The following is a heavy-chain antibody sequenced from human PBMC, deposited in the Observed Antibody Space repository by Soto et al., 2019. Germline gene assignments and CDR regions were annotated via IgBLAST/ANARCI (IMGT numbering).Heavy chain of an antibody. Sequence: SETLSLTCTVSCGSISSYYWSCIRQPPWKGLEWIVYIYYSGSTNYNPSLKSRVTMSVATSKNHFSLKVTSVTAAETAMYYCARSSDSRRHGSWFFDLWGRGTLVTVSS. V-gene: IGHV4-59*01. CDR1: CGSISSYY. D-gene: IGHD3-22*01. J-gene: IGHJ2*01. CDR3: ARSSDSRRHGSWFFDL. CDR2: IYYSGST.